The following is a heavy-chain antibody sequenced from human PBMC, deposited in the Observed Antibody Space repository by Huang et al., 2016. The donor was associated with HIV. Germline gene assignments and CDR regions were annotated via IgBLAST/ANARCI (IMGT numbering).Heavy chain of an antibody. CDR2: SYWDDDK. CDR3: AHIGRLGDYYMDV. V-gene: IGHV2-5*02. D-gene: IGHD3-16*01. CDR1: GFSLDTKGGG. J-gene: IGHJ6*03. Sequence: QITLKESGPTLVKPTETLTLTCNFSGFSLDTKGGGGGWVRQVLGKSLEWLVLSYWDDDKRYRPTLKNRITITKDTTENQVVLTMTNMDPVDTATYYCAHIGRLGDYYMDVWGNGTTVIVS.